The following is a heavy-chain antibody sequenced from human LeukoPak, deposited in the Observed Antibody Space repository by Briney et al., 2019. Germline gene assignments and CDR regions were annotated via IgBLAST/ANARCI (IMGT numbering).Heavy chain of an antibody. D-gene: IGHD3-10*01. CDR3: ARTTTPHYYGSGSYALGY. J-gene: IGHJ4*02. CDR2: ISYDGSNK. CDR1: GFTVSTYA. Sequence: PGGSLRLSCAASGFTVSTYAMHWVRQGPGKGLEWVAVISYDGSNKYYADSVKGRFTISRDNSKNTLYLQMSSLSAEDTAVYYCARTTTPHYYGSGSYALGYWGQGTLVTVPS. V-gene: IGHV3-30-3*01.